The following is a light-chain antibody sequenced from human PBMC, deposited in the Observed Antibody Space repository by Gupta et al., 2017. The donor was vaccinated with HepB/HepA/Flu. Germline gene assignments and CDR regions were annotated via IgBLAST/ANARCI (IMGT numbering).Light chain of an antibody. CDR2: LAS. J-gene: IGKJ1*01. V-gene: IGKV2-28*01. CDR3: VQGLQTGT. CDR1: QSLLHSDGYNY. Sequence: DNVITQSPLSLPVTPGEKASISCRSSQSLLHSDGYNYVDWYLQKPGQSPQLLIYLASNRASGVPDRISGSGSGTDFTLEISRVEAEDVGVYYCVQGLQTGTFGPGTKVEIK.